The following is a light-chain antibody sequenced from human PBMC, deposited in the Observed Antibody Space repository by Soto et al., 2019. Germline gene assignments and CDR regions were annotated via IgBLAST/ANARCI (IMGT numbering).Light chain of an antibody. CDR2: DDN. Sequence: SYELTQPPSVSVAPGQSARITCGGNNIGSQSVHWYQQKPGQAPVLVVYDDNDRPSGIPERFSGSKSGNTATLSITRVGAGYEADYYCQVWDSGTDHAVFGGGTKLTVL. CDR3: QVWDSGTDHAV. CDR1: NIGSQS. J-gene: IGLJ2*01. V-gene: IGLV3-21*02.